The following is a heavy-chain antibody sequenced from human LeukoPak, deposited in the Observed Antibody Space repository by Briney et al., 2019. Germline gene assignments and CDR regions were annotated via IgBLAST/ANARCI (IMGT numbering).Heavy chain of an antibody. V-gene: IGHV1-2*06. CDR1: GYTFTGYH. Sequence: GASVKVPCKASGYTFTGYHVHWVRQAPGQGLEWVGRINPNSGVTNYAQKFQGRVTMTRHTSITTAHMELSRLRSDDTAVYYCARDRSGILGYYYNGMDVWGQGTTVTVSS. CDR3: ARDRSGILGYYYNGMDV. J-gene: IGHJ6*02. CDR2: INPNSGVT. D-gene: IGHD3-10*01.